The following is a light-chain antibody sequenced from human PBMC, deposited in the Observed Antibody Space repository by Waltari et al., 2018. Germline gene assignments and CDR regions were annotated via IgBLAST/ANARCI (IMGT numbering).Light chain of an antibody. CDR1: SSDVGGYKY. CDR3: NSFTLGTALLV. V-gene: IGLV2-14*03. CDR2: DVN. J-gene: IGLJ2*01. Sequence: QSALTQRASVSGSPGQSNTISCTGTSSDVGGYKYVSWYKQHPGKAPKLIIYDVNNRPSGVSNRFSASKSANTASLTISGLQAEDEADYYCNSFTLGTALLVFGGGTKLTVL.